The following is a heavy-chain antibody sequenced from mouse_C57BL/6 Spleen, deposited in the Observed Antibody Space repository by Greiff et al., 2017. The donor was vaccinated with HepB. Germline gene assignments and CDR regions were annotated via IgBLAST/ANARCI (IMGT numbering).Heavy chain of an antibody. CDR2: IRSKSNNYAT. CDR1: GFSFNTYA. CDR3: VRHASVAHYAMDY. Sequence: EVKLVESGGGLVQPKGSLKLSCAASGFSFNTYAMNWVRQAPGKGLEWVARIRSKSNNYATYYADSVKDRFTISRDDSESMLYLQMNNLKTEDTAMYYCVRHASVAHYAMDYWGQGTSVTVSS. J-gene: IGHJ4*01. D-gene: IGHD1-1*01. V-gene: IGHV10-1*01.